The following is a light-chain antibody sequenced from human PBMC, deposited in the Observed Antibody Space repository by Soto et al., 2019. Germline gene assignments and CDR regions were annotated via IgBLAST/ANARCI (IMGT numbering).Light chain of an antibody. CDR3: QQRYSTPPFT. V-gene: IGKV1-39*01. J-gene: IGKJ3*01. CDR1: QSISSY. CDR2: AAS. Sequence: DIQMTQSPSSLSASVGDRVTITCRASQSISSYLNWYQQKPGKAPKLLIYAASSLQSGVPSRFSGSGSGTGFTLTISSLQPEDFATYYCQQRYSTPPFTFGPGTKVDIK.